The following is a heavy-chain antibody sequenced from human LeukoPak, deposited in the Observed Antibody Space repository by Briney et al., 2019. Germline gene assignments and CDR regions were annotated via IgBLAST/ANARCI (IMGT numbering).Heavy chain of an antibody. D-gene: IGHD4-17*01. CDR1: GFTFSSYD. CDR3: AKVILPRDYGLDY. J-gene: IGHJ4*02. CDR2: ISKDGSNK. V-gene: IGHV3-30*18. Sequence: GGSLRLSCAASGFTFSSYDMHWIRQAPGKGLEWVAVISKDGSNKYYADSVKGRFTISRDNSKNTLYLQMNSLRAEDKAVYYCAKVILPRDYGLDYWGQGTLVTVSS.